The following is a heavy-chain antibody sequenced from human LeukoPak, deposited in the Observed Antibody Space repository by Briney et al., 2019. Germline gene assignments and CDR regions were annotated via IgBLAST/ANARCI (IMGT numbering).Heavy chain of an antibody. CDR3: AKDLKLGPTTTYYFYGMDV. CDR1: GFTFNMYA. Sequence: PGGSLRLSCTASGFTFNMYAMNWVRQAPGKGLEWVSGLSGNRGTSYYGDSVKGRFTISRDNSKNTLYLQMNSLRAEDTAVYYCAKDLKLGPTTTYYFYGMDVWGQGTTVTVSS. CDR2: LSGNRGTS. D-gene: IGHD1-26*01. J-gene: IGHJ6*02. V-gene: IGHV3-23*01.